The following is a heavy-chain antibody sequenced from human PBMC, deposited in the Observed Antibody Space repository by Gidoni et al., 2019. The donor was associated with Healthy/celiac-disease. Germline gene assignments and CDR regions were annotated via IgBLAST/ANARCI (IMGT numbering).Heavy chain of an antibody. J-gene: IGHJ4*02. V-gene: IGHV4-34*01. CDR2: INHSGST. D-gene: IGHD5-18*01. Sequence: QVQLQQWGAGLLKPSETLSLTCAVYGGSFSGYYWSWIRQPPGKGLEWIGEINHSGSTNYNPSLKSRVTISVDTSKNQFSLKLSSVTAADTAVYYCARSGQLWFCDYWGQGTLVTVSS. CDR1: GGSFSGYY. CDR3: ARSGQLWFCDY.